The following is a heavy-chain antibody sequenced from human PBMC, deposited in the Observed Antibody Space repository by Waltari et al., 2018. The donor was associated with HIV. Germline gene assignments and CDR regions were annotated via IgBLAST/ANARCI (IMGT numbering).Heavy chain of an antibody. V-gene: IGHV1-8*02. Sequence: QAHLVQSGAEVKHSGASVRISSKASASPFTNYYINWLRQATGQGLEWMGWMNPSTGNAVFAHNFQGRVVMTRDIPINTAYMELSGLTSHDAAVYYCSTSRPGAMFGDAWGQGTLVTVSS. CDR1: ASPFTNYY. D-gene: IGHD3-3*01. CDR3: STSRPGAMFGDA. J-gene: IGHJ5*02. CDR2: MNPSTGNA.